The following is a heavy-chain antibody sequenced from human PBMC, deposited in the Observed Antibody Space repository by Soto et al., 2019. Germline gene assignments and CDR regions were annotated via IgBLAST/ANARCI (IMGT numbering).Heavy chain of an antibody. CDR2: ITTSSSYI. Sequence: EVQLVESGGGLVRPGGSLRLSCAASGFTFTSYTMNWVRQAPGKGLEWVSSITTSSSYIYYADSVKGRFTISRDSAKNSLYLQMDSMRAEDTAVYYCARAGVYCNGGTCYFGDLDYWGQGALVTVSS. J-gene: IGHJ4*02. CDR3: ARAGVYCNGGTCYFGDLDY. V-gene: IGHV3-21*02. D-gene: IGHD2-15*01. CDR1: GFTFTSYT.